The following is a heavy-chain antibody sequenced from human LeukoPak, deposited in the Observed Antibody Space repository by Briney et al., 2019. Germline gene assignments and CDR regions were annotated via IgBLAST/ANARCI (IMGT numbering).Heavy chain of an antibody. Sequence: PSETLSLTCTVSGGSISSDYWSWIRQPPGKRLEWIGYIYYSGSTHYNPSLKSRVTISVDRSKNQFSLNLSSVTAADTAIYYCARGRGYNYPFDYWGQGTLVTVSS. J-gene: IGHJ4*02. CDR3: ARGRGYNYPFDY. D-gene: IGHD5-18*01. V-gene: IGHV4-59*01. CDR2: IYYSGST. CDR1: GGSISSDY.